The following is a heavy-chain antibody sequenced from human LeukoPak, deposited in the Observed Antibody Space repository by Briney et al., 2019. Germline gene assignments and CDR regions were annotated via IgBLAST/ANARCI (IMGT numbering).Heavy chain of an antibody. CDR3: ARDPAHNYYDSSGYPFDC. V-gene: IGHV1-2*02. CDR2: INPNSGGT. J-gene: IGHJ4*02. Sequence: GASVKVSCKASGYTFTGYYMHWVRQAPGQGLEWMGWINPNSGGTNYAQKFQGRVTMTRDTSISTAYMELNRLRSDDTAVYYCARDPAHNYYDSSGYPFDCWGQGTLVTVSS. CDR1: GYTFTGYY. D-gene: IGHD3-22*01.